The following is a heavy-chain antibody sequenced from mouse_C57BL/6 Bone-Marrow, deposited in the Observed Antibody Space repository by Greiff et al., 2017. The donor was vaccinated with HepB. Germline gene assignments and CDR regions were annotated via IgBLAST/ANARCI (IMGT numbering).Heavy chain of an antibody. Sequence: QVHVKQSGAELVRPGASVKLSCKASGYTFTDYYINWVKQRPGQGLEWIARIYPGSGNTYYNEKFKGKATMTAEKSSSTAYMQLSSLTSEDSAVYFWARPITTVVTEDYWYFDVWGTGTTVTVSS. CDR2: IYPGSGNT. CDR3: ARPITTVVTEDYWYFDV. CDR1: GYTFTDYY. D-gene: IGHD1-1*01. V-gene: IGHV1-76*01. J-gene: IGHJ1*03.